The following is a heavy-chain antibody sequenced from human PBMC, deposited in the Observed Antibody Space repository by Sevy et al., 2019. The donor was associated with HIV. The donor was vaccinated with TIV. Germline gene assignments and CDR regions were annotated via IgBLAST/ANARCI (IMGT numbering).Heavy chain of an antibody. CDR1: GFTFSSYS. Sequence: GGSLRLSCAASGFTFSSYSMNWVRQAPGKGLEWVSYISSSTSYIYYADSVKGRFTISRDNAKNSLYLQMNSLRAEDTAVNYCAGDRSDYFWGNFRYDAFDIWGQGTMVTVSS. CDR3: AGDRSDYFWGNFRYDAFDI. J-gene: IGHJ3*02. V-gene: IGHV3-21*01. D-gene: IGHD3-16*02. CDR2: ISSSTSYI.